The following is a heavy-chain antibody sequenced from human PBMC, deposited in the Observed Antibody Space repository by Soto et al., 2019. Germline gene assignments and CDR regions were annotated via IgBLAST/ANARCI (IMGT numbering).Heavy chain of an antibody. J-gene: IGHJ4*02. D-gene: IGHD3-22*01. CDR3: GRSSWDCDSSGYQYYFGC. V-gene: IGHV4-59*01. Sequence: PSETLSLTCTVSGGSISSYYWSWIRQPPGKGLEWIGYIYYSGSTNYNPSLKSRVTISVETSKHQFSLKLRSVTAAATAVSYRGRSSWDCDSSGYQYYFGCWGQGPLVAASS. CDR2: IYYSGST. CDR1: GGSISSYY.